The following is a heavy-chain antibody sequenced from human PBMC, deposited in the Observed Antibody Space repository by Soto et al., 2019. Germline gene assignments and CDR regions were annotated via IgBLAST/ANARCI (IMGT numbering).Heavy chain of an antibody. D-gene: IGHD6-13*01. CDR3: ARDGGAAAGIHYGMDV. V-gene: IGHV3-21*01. J-gene: IGHJ6*02. CDR1: GFTFSSYS. Sequence: PGGSLRLSCAASGFTFSSYSMNWVRQAPGKGLEWVSSISSSSSYIYYADSVKGRFTISRDNAKNSLYLQMNSLRAEDTAVYYCARDGGAAAGIHYGMDVWGQGTMVTVSS. CDR2: ISSSSSYI.